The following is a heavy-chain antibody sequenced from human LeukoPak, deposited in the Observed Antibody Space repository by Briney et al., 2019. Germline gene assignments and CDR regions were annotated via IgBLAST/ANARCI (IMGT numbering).Heavy chain of an antibody. CDR3: AKRGVVIRVILVGFHKEAYYFDS. D-gene: IGHD3-22*01. CDR1: GITLSNYG. CDR2: NSGSGGST. Sequence: PGGSLRLSCAVSGITLSNYGMSWVRQAPGKGLEWVAGNSGSGGSTNYADSVKGRFTISRDNRKNTLYLQMNSLRVEDTAVYFCAKRGVVIRVILVGFHKEAYYFDSWGQGALVTVSS. V-gene: IGHV3-23*01. J-gene: IGHJ4*02.